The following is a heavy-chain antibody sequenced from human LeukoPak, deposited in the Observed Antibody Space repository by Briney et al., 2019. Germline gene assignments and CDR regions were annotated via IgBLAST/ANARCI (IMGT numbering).Heavy chain of an antibody. CDR3: ARDRGSSWYPVDY. D-gene: IGHD6-13*01. Sequence: GGSLRLSCAASGFTLSTYNMKWVRQAPRKGLEWVSSISTSSSYIYYADSVKGRFTISRDNAKNSLYLQMNSLRAEDTAVYYCARDRGSSWYPVDYWGQGTLVTVSS. V-gene: IGHV3-21*01. CDR1: GFTLSTYN. J-gene: IGHJ4*02. CDR2: ISTSSSYI.